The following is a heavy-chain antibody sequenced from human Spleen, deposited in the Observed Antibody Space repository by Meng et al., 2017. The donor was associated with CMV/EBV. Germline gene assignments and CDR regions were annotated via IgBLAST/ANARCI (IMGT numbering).Heavy chain of an antibody. CDR2: KSHDGSNK. CDR3: AKVWGN. Sequence: GGSLRLSCAASGFTFSSYSMHWVRQAPGKGLEWVAVKSHDGSNKDYADSVKGRFTISRDNSKNTVYLQMSSLRAEDTALYYCAKVWGNWGQGTLVTRLL. CDR1: GFTFSSYS. V-gene: IGHV3-30*04. D-gene: IGHD1-26*01. J-gene: IGHJ4*02.